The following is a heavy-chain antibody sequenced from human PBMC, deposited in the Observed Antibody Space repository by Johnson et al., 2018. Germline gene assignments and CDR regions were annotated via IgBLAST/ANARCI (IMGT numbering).Heavy chain of an antibody. CDR2: INQDGNEK. Sequence: VQLVESGGGLVQPGGSLRLSCAASGFTFSNSWLRWVRQAPGKGLAWVANINQDGNEKYYVDSVKGRFTISRDNAKNSLYRQMNSLRAEDTAVYYGAGESWGYYGMDVGGQGTTVTVSS. J-gene: IGHJ6*02. CDR1: GFTFSNSW. D-gene: IGHD7-27*01. CDR3: AGESWGYYGMDV. V-gene: IGHV3-7*01.